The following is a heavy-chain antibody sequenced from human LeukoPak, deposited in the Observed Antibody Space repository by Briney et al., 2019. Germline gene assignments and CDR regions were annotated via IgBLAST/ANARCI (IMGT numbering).Heavy chain of an antibody. J-gene: IGHJ5*02. V-gene: IGHV4-34*01. D-gene: IGHD2-21*02. CDR2: INHSGST. CDR3: ARGGSGMVVTAISIGHSFDP. Sequence: SETLSLTCAVSGGSFSSYYWSWIRQPPGKGLEWIGEINHSGSTNYNQSLNSRFSISVDTSKNQFSLKLSSVTAADTAVYYCARGGSGMVVTAISIGHSFDPWGQGTLVTVSS. CDR1: GGSFSSYY.